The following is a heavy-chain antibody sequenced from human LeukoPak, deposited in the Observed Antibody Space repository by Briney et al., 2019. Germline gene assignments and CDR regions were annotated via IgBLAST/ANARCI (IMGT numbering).Heavy chain of an antibody. J-gene: IGHJ4*02. CDR1: GGSFSGYY. CDR3: AIPSKGY. CDR2: ISHSGST. V-gene: IGHV4-34*01. Sequence: SETLSLTCAVYGGSFSGYYWSWIRQPPGKGLEWIGEISHSGSTNCNPSLKSRVTISVDTSKNQFSLKLSSVTAADTAVYYCAIPSKGYWGQGTLVTVSS.